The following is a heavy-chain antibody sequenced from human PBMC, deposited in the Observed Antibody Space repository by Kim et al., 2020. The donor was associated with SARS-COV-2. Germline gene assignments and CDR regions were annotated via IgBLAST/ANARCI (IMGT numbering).Heavy chain of an antibody. J-gene: IGHJ3*02. CDR3: ARDLHSSGWSSAFDI. Sequence: GGSLRLSCAASGFTFSSYGMHWVRQAPGKGLEWVAVIWYDGSNKYYADSVKGRFTISRDNSKNTLYLQMNSLRAEDTAVYYCARDLHSSGWSSAFDIWGQGTMATVSS. CDR2: IWYDGSNK. CDR1: GFTFSSYG. V-gene: IGHV3-33*01. D-gene: IGHD6-19*01.